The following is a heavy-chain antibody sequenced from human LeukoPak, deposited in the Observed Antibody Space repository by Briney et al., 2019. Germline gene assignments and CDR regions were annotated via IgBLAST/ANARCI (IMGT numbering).Heavy chain of an antibody. D-gene: IGHD6-19*01. CDR1: GGTFSSYA. CDR2: INTGNGNT. J-gene: IGHJ4*02. Sequence: ASVKVSCKASGGTFSSYAISWVRQAPGQGLEWMGWINTGNGNTKYSQEFQGRVTITRDTSANTAYMELSSPRSEDMAVYYCARAVKYRSGPLTDLLPYYFDYWGQGTLVTVSS. V-gene: IGHV1-3*03. CDR3: ARAVKYRSGPLTDLLPYYFDY.